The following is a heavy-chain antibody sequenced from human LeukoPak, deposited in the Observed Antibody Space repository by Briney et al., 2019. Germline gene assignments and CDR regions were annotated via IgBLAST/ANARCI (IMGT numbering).Heavy chain of an antibody. CDR1: GYRFTSDC. CDR3: ASCQVDAPMGPFDC. Sequence: GESLKISCKGSGYRFTSDCIDWVRLMPGKGLEWMEIIYLGDSDTSYSPSFQGQGTISGDKSIRTAYLQWSSLKASDTAMNYCASCQVDAPMGPFDCWGQGTLVSVSS. V-gene: IGHV5-51*01. CDR2: IYLGDSDT. D-gene: IGHD5-18*01. J-gene: IGHJ4*02.